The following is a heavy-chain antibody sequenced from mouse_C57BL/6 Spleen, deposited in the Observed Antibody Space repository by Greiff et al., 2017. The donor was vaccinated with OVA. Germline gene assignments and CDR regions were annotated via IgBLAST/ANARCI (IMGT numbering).Heavy chain of an antibody. CDR3: AIFYDYDPWVAY. CDR1: GYTFTDYY. CDR2: INPYNGGT. J-gene: IGHJ3*01. V-gene: IGHV1-19*01. D-gene: IGHD2-4*01. Sequence: VQLQQSGPVLVKPGASVKMSCKASGYTFTDYYMNWVKQSHGKSLEWIGVINPYNGGTSYNQKFKGKATLTVDKSSSTAYIELNSLTSEDSAVYYCAIFYDYDPWVAYWGQGTLVTVSA.